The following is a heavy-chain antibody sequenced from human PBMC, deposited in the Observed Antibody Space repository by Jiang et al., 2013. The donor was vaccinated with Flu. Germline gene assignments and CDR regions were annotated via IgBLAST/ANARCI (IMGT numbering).Heavy chain of an antibody. J-gene: IGHJ6*02. CDR2: TYYRSKWYN. Sequence: QTLSLTCAISGDSVSTNSAAWNWIRQSPSRGLEWLGRTYYRSKWYNDYAVSVKSRITINPDTSKNQFSLQLNSVTPEDTAVYYCAREDILTGSSGSYYYYGMDVWGQGTTVTVSS. V-gene: IGHV6-1*01. D-gene: IGHD3-9*01. CDR1: GDSVSTNSAA. CDR3: AREDILTGSSGSYYYYGMDV.